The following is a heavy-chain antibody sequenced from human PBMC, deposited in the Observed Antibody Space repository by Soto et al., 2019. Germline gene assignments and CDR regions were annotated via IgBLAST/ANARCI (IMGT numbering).Heavy chain of an antibody. CDR2: IYYSGST. V-gene: IGHV4-30-4*01. J-gene: IGHJ4*02. Sequence: SETLSLTCTVSGGSISSGDYYWSWIRQPPGKGLEWIGYIYYSGSTYYNPSLKSRVTISVDTSKNQFSLKLSSVTAADTAVYYCARIDLQFYGSSHSRYFDYWGQGTLVTVSS. D-gene: IGHD6-13*01. CDR1: GGSISSGDYY. CDR3: ARIDLQFYGSSHSRYFDY.